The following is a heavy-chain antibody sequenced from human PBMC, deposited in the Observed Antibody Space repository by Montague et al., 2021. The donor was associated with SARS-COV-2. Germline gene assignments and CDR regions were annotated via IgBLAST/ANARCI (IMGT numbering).Heavy chain of an antibody. Sequence: SETLSLTCAVHGGSFSTYSWKWIRQPPGKGLEWIGEIHHGGSTNYNPSLKSRVTISAGTSKNQFSLKLTSVAAADTAVYYCARLGDGVVPSPILGVGPYYSYYYMDVWGKGTTVTVSS. CDR3: ARLGDGVVPSPILGVGPYYSYYYMDV. CDR1: GGSFSTYS. CDR2: IHHGGST. D-gene: IGHD3-10*01. J-gene: IGHJ6*03. V-gene: IGHV4-34*01.